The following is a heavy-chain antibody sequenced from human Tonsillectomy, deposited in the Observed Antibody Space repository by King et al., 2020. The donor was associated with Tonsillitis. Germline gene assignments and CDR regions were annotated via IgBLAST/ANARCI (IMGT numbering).Heavy chain of an antibody. J-gene: IGHJ4*02. CDR1: GFIFNNYN. V-gene: IGHV3-48*01. D-gene: IGHD4-17*01. CDR3: VREGGDYGVNIDY. CDR2: ISSSSSAK. Sequence: VQLVESGGGLIQPGGSLRLSCAPSGFIFNNYNMNWVRQAPGKGLEWVSYISSSSSAKYYADSVKGRFTISRDNAKNSLYLQMNSLRVEDTAVYYCVREGGDYGVNIDYWGKGTLVTVSS.